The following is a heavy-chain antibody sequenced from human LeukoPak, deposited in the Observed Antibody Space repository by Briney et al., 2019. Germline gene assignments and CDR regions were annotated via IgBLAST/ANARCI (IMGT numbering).Heavy chain of an antibody. J-gene: IGHJ4*02. CDR1: GFTFSNCG. D-gene: IGHD1-26*01. V-gene: IGHV3-33*06. CDR3: AKDFYVGPVLARYFDY. Sequence: GGSLRLSCAASGFTFSNCGMHLVRQAPGKGLEWVAVIWYDGSYKYYADSVKGRFTISRDNSKNTLYLQMNSLRVEDTAVYYCAKDFYVGPVLARYFDYWGQGTLVTVSS. CDR2: IWYDGSYK.